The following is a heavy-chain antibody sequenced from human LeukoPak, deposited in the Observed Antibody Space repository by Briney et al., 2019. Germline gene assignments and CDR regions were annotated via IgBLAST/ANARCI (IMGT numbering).Heavy chain of an antibody. Sequence: PSETLSLTCTVSGASISSYFWSWIRQPAGKGLEWIGYIYDSGSTNYNPSLTSRVTISVDTSKNHFSLKLSSVTAADTAVYYCARAPRLLWFGELLLNYYYYYGMDVWGQGTTVTVSS. CDR3: ARAPRLLWFGELLLNYYYYYGMDV. V-gene: IGHV4-59*12. CDR1: GASISSYF. J-gene: IGHJ6*02. CDR2: IYDSGST. D-gene: IGHD3-10*01.